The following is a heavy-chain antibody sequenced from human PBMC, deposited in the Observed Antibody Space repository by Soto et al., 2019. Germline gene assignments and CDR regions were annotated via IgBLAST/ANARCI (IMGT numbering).Heavy chain of an antibody. V-gene: IGHV3-30*18. J-gene: IGHJ4*02. CDR3: AKGGYSSSWFNPGDS. CDR1: GFTFSSNG. CDR2: ISYDGKSK. D-gene: IGHD6-13*01. Sequence: QVQLVESGGGVVQPGRSLRLSCAASGFTFSSNGMHWVRQAPGKGLEWVAVISYDGKSKYYGDSMKGRFTISRDNSKNTLYLKIDSLRAEDTAVYYCAKGGYSSSWFNPGDSWGQGTLVTVSS.